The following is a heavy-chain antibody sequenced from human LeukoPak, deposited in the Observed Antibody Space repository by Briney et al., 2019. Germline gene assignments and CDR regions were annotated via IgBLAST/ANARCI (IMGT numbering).Heavy chain of an antibody. CDR1: GGSISSYY. CDR2: IYYSGST. Sequence: SETLSLTCTVSGGSISSYYWSWLRQPPGKGLEWIGYIYYSGSTNYNPSLKSRVTISVDTSKNQFSLKLSSVTAAGTAVYYCARASYSYDINGWVPFDYWGQGTLVAVSS. J-gene: IGHJ4*02. D-gene: IGHD3-22*01. V-gene: IGHV4-59*08. CDR3: ARASYSYDINGWVPFDY.